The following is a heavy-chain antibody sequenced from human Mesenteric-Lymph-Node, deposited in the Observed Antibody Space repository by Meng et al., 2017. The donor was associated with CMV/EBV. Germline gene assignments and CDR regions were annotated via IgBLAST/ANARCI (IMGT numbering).Heavy chain of an antibody. D-gene: IGHD1-1*01. CDR2: INCNGAAT. CDR1: GFTFEDNA. Sequence: LCCAASGFTFEDNAVPWVRRDPGKGLECVSHINCNGAATGYADSVKGRFTISRDNAKNSLYLQMNSLRAEDTAVYYCARGWNDLLGYWGQGTLVTVSS. V-gene: IGHV3-20*04. CDR3: ARGWNDLLGY. J-gene: IGHJ4*02.